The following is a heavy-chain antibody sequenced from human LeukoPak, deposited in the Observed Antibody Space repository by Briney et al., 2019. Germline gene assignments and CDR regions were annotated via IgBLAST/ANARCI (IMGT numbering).Heavy chain of an antibody. Sequence: GSLRLFCEEPGLAFSYNSLSSAYQEQGKGLGWVANINEDGREEYYVESVKGRFTLPRDNPRSSLYLQMNSLRVEDTAVYYCARVQGSSGPGIFEYWGQGPLLPVPS. CDR1: GLAFSYNS. CDR2: INEDGREE. J-gene: IGHJ4*02. CDR3: ARVQGSSGPGIFEY. V-gene: IGHV3-7*01. D-gene: IGHD6-19*01.